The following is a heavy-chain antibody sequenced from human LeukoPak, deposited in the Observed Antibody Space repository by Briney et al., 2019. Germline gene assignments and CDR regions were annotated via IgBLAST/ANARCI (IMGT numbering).Heavy chain of an antibody. D-gene: IGHD3-10*01. V-gene: IGHV3-48*02. CDR1: GFTFSSYS. CDR3: ARDHVLLWFGEPRTLPDY. J-gene: IGHJ4*02. CDR2: ITASGTAM. Sequence: LSGGSLRLSCAASGFTFSSYSMNWVRQAPGKGLEWVSHITASGTAMFYADSVKGRFTISRDNAKNSLHLQMNSLRDEDTAVYYCARDHVLLWFGEPRTLPDYWGQGTLVTVSS.